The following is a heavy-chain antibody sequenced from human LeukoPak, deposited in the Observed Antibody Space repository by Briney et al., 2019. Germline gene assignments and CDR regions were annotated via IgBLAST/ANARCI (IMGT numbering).Heavy chain of an antibody. D-gene: IGHD3-22*01. CDR3: ATPLDYYDSSGYHQGGD. J-gene: IGHJ4*02. CDR1: GFTFSGCW. Sequence: GSLRLPCAASGFTFSGCWMTWVRQAPGKGLELVANIKEDGSKKNYVDSVKGRFTIFRDNAKNSLYLQMSSLRAEDTAVYYCATPLDYYDSSGYHQGGDWGQGTLVTVSS. CDR2: IKEDGSKK. V-gene: IGHV3-7*03.